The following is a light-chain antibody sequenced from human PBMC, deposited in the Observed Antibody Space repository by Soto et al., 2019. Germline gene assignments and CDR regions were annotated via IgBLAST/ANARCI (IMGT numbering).Light chain of an antibody. V-gene: IGKV3-20*01. Sequence: EFVLTQSPGTLSLSPGERATLSCRASQSVSSSYLAWYQQKPGQAPRLLIYGASSRATGIPDRFSGSGSGTDFTLTISRLEPEDFAVYYCQQYGSSLLMYTFGQGTKLEIK. J-gene: IGKJ2*01. CDR2: GAS. CDR1: QSVSSSY. CDR3: QQYGSSLLMYT.